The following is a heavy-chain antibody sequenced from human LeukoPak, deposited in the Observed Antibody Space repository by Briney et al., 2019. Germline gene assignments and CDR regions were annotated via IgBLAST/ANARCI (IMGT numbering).Heavy chain of an antibody. CDR3: ASHTSGSSPFDP. D-gene: IGHD1-26*01. V-gene: IGHV3-74*01. Sequence: PGGSLRLSCAVSGFTFSSYWMHWVRQAPGKGLVWVSHINSDGSRTSYADSVRGRFTISRDNAKNTLYLQMNSLRAEDTAVYYCASHTSGSSPFDPWGQGTLVTVSS. CDR1: GFTFSSYW. CDR2: INSDGSRT. J-gene: IGHJ5*02.